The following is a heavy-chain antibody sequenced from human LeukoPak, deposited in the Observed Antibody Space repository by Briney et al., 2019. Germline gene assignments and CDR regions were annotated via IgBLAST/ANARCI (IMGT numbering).Heavy chain of an antibody. CDR1: GGSISSYY. J-gene: IGHJ5*02. CDR3: ARRILMSSTGVPDTWLDP. V-gene: IGHV4-59*08. Sequence: PSETLSLTCTVSGGSISSYYWSWIRQPPGKGLEWIGYIYYSGSTNYNPSLKSRVTISVDTSKNQFSLNLNSVTAADTAVYYCARRILMSSTGVPDTWLDPWGQGTLVTVSS. CDR2: IYYSGST. D-gene: IGHD2-8*01.